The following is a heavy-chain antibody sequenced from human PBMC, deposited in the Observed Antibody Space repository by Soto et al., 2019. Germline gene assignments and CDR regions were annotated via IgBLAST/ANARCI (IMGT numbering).Heavy chain of an antibody. CDR2: IYYSGST. Sequence: SETLSLTCTVSGGSISSGDYYWSWIRQPPGKGLEWIGYIYYSGSTNYNPSLKSRVTISVDTSKNQFSLKLSSVTAADTAVYYCAREHRRYFDYWGQGTLVTVSS. CDR1: GGSISSGDYY. V-gene: IGHV4-61*08. J-gene: IGHJ4*02. D-gene: IGHD3-16*02. CDR3: AREHRRYFDY.